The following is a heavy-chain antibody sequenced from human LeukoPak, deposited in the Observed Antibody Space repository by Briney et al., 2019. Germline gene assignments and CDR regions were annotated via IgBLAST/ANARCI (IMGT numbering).Heavy chain of an antibody. CDR3: ARDLVYSYGSDY. Sequence: GGSLRLSCAASGFTFSGYEMNWVRQAPGKGLEWVSYIDSSGSTIYYADSVKGRFTTSRDNAKNSLYLQMNSLRAEDTAVYYCARDLVYSYGSDYWGQGTLVTVSS. V-gene: IGHV3-48*03. D-gene: IGHD5-18*01. J-gene: IGHJ4*02. CDR2: IDSSGSTI. CDR1: GFTFSGYE.